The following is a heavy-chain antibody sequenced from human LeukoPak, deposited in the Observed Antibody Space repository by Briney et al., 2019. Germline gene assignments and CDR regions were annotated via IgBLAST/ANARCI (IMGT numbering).Heavy chain of an antibody. D-gene: IGHD2-15*01. J-gene: IGHJ4*02. CDR1: GGSISSSSYY. CDR2: IYYSGST. V-gene: IGHV4-39*01. Sequence: SETLSLTCTVSGGSISSSSYYWGWLRQPPGKGLELIGSIYYSGSTYYNPSLKSRVTISVDTSKNQFSLKLSSVTAADTAVYYCARRPYCSGGSCYSMNYFDYWGQGTLVTASS. CDR3: ARRPYCSGGSCYSMNYFDY.